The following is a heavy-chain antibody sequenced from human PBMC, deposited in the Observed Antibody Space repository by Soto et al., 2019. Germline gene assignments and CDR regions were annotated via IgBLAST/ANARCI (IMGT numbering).Heavy chain of an antibody. CDR2: ISYDGSNK. J-gene: IGHJ6*02. D-gene: IGHD4-17*01. CDR1: GFTFSSYG. CDR3: AKDFSTTVTLFPPYYYYYGMDV. Sequence: GGSLRLSCAASGFTFSSYGMHWVRQAPGKGLEWVAVISYDGSNKYYADSVKGRFTISRDNSKNTLYLQMNSLRAEDTAVYYCAKDFSTTVTLFPPYYYYYGMDVWGQGTTVTVSS. V-gene: IGHV3-30*18.